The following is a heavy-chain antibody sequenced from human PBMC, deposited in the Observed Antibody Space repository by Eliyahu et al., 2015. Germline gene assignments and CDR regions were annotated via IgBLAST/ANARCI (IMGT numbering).Heavy chain of an antibody. D-gene: IGHD5-18*01. CDR1: GXSFSGYY. J-gene: IGHJ4*02. CDR2: INHSGST. V-gene: IGHV4-34*01. Sequence: QVQLQQWGAGLLKPSETLSXTCAVXGXSFSGYYWSWXRQPPGKGLXWIGEINHSGSTNYNPSLKSRVTISVDTSKNQFSLKLSSVTAADTAVYYCASSPGSDPDTAMSYFDYWGQGTLVTVSS. CDR3: ASSPGSDPDTAMSYFDY.